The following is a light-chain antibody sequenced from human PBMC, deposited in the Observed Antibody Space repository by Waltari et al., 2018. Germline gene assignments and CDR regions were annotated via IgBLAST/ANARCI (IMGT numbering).Light chain of an antibody. CDR2: CAS. Sequence: IVMTQSPDSLAVSLGERATINCWSSQSVFWNSKKNNYLACYQHKPGQAPKLLFYCASTREYGVPDRFSGSGSGTDFTLTINNLQAEDVAVYYCQQYYSFPLTFGGGTKVEIK. CDR3: QQYYSFPLT. CDR1: QSVFWNSKKNNY. V-gene: IGKV4-1*01. J-gene: IGKJ4*01.